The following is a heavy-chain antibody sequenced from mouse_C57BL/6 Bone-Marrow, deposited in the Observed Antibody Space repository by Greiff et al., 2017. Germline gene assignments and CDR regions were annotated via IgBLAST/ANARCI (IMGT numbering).Heavy chain of an antibody. Sequence: EVKLQESGPGLVKPSQSLSLTCSVTGYSITSGYYWNWIRQFPGNKLEWMGYISYDGSNNYNPSLKNRISITRDTSKNQFFLKLNSVTTEDTATYYCARDDDYGSPFAYWGQGTLVTVSA. V-gene: IGHV3-6*01. CDR1: GYSITSGYY. J-gene: IGHJ3*01. D-gene: IGHD1-1*01. CDR3: ARDDDYGSPFAY. CDR2: ISYDGSN.